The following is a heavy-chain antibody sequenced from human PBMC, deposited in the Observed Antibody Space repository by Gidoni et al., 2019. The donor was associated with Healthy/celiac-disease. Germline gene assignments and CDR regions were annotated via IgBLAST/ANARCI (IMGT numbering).Heavy chain of an antibody. D-gene: IGHD3-3*01. V-gene: IGHV3-64*01. J-gene: IGHJ4*02. CDR2: ISSNGGST. Sequence: EVQLVESGGGLVQPGGSLRLSCAASGFTFIRYAMHWVRQAPGKGLEYVSAISSNGGSTYYANSVKGRFTISRDNSKNTLYLQMGSLRAEDMAVYYCARGAHLDYDFWSGYYDYWGQGTLVTVSS. CDR1: GFTFIRYA. CDR3: ARGAHLDYDFWSGYYDY.